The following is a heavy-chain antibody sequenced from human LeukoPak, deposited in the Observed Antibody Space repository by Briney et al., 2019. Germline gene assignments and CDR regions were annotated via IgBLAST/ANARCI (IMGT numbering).Heavy chain of an antibody. CDR2: ISSSSRDI. CDR3: VREAAATLFDY. J-gene: IGHJ4*02. D-gene: IGHD1-26*01. V-gene: IGHV3-21*01. CDR1: GFTFSSYT. Sequence: GGSLRLSCAVSGFTFSSYTMNWVRQAPGKGLEWVAAISSSSRDIFYADSVKGRFSISRDNTQNSLSLRMNSLRAEDTAVYYCVREAAATLFDYWGQGTLVTVSS.